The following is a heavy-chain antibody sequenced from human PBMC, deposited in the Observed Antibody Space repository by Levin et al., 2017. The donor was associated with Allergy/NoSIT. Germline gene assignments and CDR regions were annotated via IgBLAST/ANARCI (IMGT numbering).Heavy chain of an antibody. Sequence: GESLKISCKASGYTFTSYGISWVRQAPGQGLEWMGWISAYNGNTNYAQKLQGRVTMTTDTSTSTAYMELRSLRSDDTAVYYCAREIRGEAEYSGYETYYFDYWGQGTLVTVSS. CDR3: AREIRGEAEYSGYETYYFDY. CDR2: ISAYNGNT. J-gene: IGHJ4*02. V-gene: IGHV1-18*01. D-gene: IGHD5-12*01. CDR1: GYTFTSYG.